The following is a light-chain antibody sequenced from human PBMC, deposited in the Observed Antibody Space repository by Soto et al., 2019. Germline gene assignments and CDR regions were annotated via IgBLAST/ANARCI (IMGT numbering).Light chain of an antibody. CDR2: KAS. CDR1: QSISSW. J-gene: IGKJ1*01. V-gene: IGKV1-5*03. CDR3: QHYNSYSEA. Sequence: GDRVTITCRASQSISSWLAWYQQKPGKAPKLLIYKASTLKSGVPSRFSGSGSGTEFTLTISSLHPDDFATYYCQHYNSYSEAFGQGTKVHIK.